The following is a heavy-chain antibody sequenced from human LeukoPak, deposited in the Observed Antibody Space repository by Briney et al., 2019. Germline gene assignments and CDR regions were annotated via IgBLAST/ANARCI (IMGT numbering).Heavy chain of an antibody. CDR3: ARGFSITIFGVVIWDINYYMDV. V-gene: IGHV4-34*01. J-gene: IGHJ6*03. CDR2: INHSGST. D-gene: IGHD3-3*01. Sequence: SETLSLTCAVYGGSFSGYYWSWIRQPPGQGLEWIWEINHSGSTNYNPSLKSRVTISVDTSKNQFSLKLSSVTAADTAVYYCARGFSITIFGVVIWDINYYMDVWGKGTTVTVSS. CDR1: GGSFSGYY.